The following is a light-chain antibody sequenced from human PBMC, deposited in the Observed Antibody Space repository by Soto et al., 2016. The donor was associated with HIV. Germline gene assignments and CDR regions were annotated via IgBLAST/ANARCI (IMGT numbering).Light chain of an antibody. J-gene: IGKJ2*01. CDR3: QQTYNAPYT. V-gene: IGKV1-NL1*01. CDR2: VL. Sequence: DIQMTQSPSSLSASIGDRVTITCRASQAVSNSLGWYQQKPGKAPKSWSTVLQYCKAGPSRFSGSRSGTDYSLSISSLQPEDFATYYCQQTYNAPYTFGQGTNLQIK. CDR1: QAVSNS.